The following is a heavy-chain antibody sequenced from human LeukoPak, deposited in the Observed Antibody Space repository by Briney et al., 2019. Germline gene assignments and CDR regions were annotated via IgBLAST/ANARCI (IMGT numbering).Heavy chain of an antibody. V-gene: IGHV3-7*01. J-gene: IGHJ4*02. Sequence: GGSLRLSCAASGFTFSSYWTSWVRQSPGKGLEWVANIKHDGSERYYVDSVKGRFTISGDNAKNSLFLQMNTLRAEDTAVYYCARAQWISGVVINGPKDYWGQGTLVTVSS. CDR2: IKHDGSER. CDR1: GFTFSSYW. CDR3: ARAQWISGVVINGPKDY. D-gene: IGHD3-3*01.